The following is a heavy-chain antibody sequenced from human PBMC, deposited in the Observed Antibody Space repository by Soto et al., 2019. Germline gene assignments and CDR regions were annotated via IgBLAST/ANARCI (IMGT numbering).Heavy chain of an antibody. D-gene: IGHD2-15*01. J-gene: IGHJ4*02. CDR1: GYTLASYC. CDR3: ARGPTPLFDH. V-gene: IGHV5-51*01. CDR2: VYSAEYDT. Sequence: GESLKISCPDSGYTLASYCIGWVRQISWKGMERMGIVYSAEYDTTHNPSFQGQVPIYAAKTITTAYLQWSSLKPSDTALTYCARGPTPLFDHWGQGTLVNVSS.